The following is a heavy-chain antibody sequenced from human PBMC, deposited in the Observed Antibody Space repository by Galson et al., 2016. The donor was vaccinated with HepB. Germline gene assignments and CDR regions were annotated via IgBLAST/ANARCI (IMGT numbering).Heavy chain of an antibody. CDR1: GFTFSDYY. J-gene: IGHJ6*02. V-gene: IGHV3-11*06. CDR2: ISISSSYT. Sequence: SLRLSCAASGFTFSDYYMSWIRQAPGKGLEWVSYISISSSYTNYADSVKGRFTISRDDSKNTLHLQMNSLRGDDTAVYYCARGYYNAMDVWGQGATVTVSS. CDR3: ARGYYNAMDV.